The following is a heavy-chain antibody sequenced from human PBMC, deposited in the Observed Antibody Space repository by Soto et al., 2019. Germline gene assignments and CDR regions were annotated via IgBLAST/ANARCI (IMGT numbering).Heavy chain of an antibody. CDR3: ARDPGTDYYDSSGYHYSGWFDP. V-gene: IGHV3-33*01. J-gene: IGHJ5*02. CDR1: GFTFSSYG. CDR2: IWHDGSNK. D-gene: IGHD3-22*01. Sequence: QVQLVESGGGVAQPGKSLRLSCAASGFTFSSYGMHWVRQAPGKGLEWVAVIWHDGSNKYYADSVKGRFTISRDNSKNTLYLQMNSLRAEDTAVYYCARDPGTDYYDSSGYHYSGWFDPWGQGTLVTVSS.